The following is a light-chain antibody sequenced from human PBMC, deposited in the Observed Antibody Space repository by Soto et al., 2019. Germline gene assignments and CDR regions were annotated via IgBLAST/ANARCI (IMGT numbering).Light chain of an antibody. CDR1: QGISIY. CDR3: QQYNSAPLT. V-gene: IGKV1-27*01. CDR2: AAS. Sequence: DIQMTQSPSSLSASVGDRVTITCRASQGISIYFAWFQQKPGKVPKLLIYAASTLQSGVPSRFSGSGSGTDFTLTISSLQPEDVATYYCQQYNSAPLTFGGGTQVAI. J-gene: IGKJ4*01.